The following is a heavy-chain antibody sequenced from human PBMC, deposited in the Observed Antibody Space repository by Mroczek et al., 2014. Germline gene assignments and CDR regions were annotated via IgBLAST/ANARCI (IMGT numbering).Heavy chain of an antibody. CDR3: AKDDYYERLGAFDI. V-gene: IGHV3-30*18. CDR2: ISYDGSNK. Sequence: VQLVQVWGRRGPAWEVPETLLCSLWIHFSSYGMHWVRQAPGKGLEWVAVISYDGSNKYYADSVKGRFTISRDNSKNTLYLQMNSLRAEDTAVYYCAKDDYYERLGAFDIWGQGTMVTVSS. J-gene: IGHJ3*02. CDR1: IHFSSYG. D-gene: IGHD3-22*01.